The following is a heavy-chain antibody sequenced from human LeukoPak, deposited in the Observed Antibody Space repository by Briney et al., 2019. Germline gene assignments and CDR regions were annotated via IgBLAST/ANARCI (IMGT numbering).Heavy chain of an antibody. J-gene: IGHJ6*02. Sequence: GGSLRLPCAAPGFTFSSYSMNWVRQAPGKGLERVSSISSSSSYLYYADSVKGRFTISRDNAKNSLYLQMNSLRAEDTAVYYCAREGPDIVVVPAARACGMDVWGQGTTVTVSS. D-gene: IGHD2-2*01. CDR3: AREGPDIVVVPAARACGMDV. CDR2: ISSSSSYL. V-gene: IGHV3-21*01. CDR1: GFTFSSYS.